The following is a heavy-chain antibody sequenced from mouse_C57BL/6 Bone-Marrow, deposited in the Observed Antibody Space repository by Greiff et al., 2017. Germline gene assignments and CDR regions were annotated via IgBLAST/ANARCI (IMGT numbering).Heavy chain of an antibody. J-gene: IGHJ1*03. CDR1: GYTFTSYW. Sequence: QVQLQQPGAELVKPGASVKLSCKASGYTFTSYWMHWVKQRPGQGLEWIGMIHPNSGSTNYNEKFKSKATLTVDKSSSKAYMQLSSLTSEDSAVYYCARSGDYDLYWYFDVWGTGTTVTVSS. V-gene: IGHV1-64*01. CDR3: ARSGDYDLYWYFDV. CDR2: IHPNSGST. D-gene: IGHD2-4*01.